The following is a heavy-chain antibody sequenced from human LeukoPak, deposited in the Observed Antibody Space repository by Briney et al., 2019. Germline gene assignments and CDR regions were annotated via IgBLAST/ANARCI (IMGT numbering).Heavy chain of an antibody. D-gene: IGHD3-10*02. CDR3: AIFEGVTMFREPFDY. Sequence: GGSLRLSCAASGFTFSSYAMSWVRQAPGKGLEWVSAISGSGGSTYYADSVKGRFTISRDNSKNTLYLQMNSLRAEDTAVYYCAIFEGVTMFREPFDYWAQGTLVTVSS. J-gene: IGHJ4*02. V-gene: IGHV3-23*01. CDR1: GFTFSSYA. CDR2: ISGSGGST.